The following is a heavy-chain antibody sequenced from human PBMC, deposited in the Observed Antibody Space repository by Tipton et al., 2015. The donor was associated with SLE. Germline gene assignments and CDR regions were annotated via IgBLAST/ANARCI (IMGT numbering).Heavy chain of an antibody. J-gene: IGHJ5*02. Sequence: SLRLSCAASGFTFSSYGMHWVRQAPGKGLEWVSYISSGSSYTNYADSVKGRFTISRDNSKNTLYLQMNSLRAEDTAVYYCAKDRDYDFWSGLNWFDPWGQGTLVTVSS. CDR3: AKDRDYDFWSGLNWFDP. V-gene: IGHV3-21*05. CDR1: GFTFSSYG. D-gene: IGHD3-3*01. CDR2: ISSGSSYT.